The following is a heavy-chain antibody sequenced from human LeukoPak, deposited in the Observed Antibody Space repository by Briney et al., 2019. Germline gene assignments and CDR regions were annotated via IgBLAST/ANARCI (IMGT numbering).Heavy chain of an antibody. CDR3: ARDRYGSGSYYYYYYGMDV. V-gene: IGHV3-33*01. D-gene: IGHD3-10*01. CDR2: IWYDGSNK. Sequence: GGSPRLSCAASGFTFSSYGMHWVRQAPGKGLEWVAVIWYDGSNKYYADSVKGRFTISRDNSKNTLYLQMNSLRAEDTAVYYCARDRYGSGSYYYYYYGMDVWGQGTTVTVSS. J-gene: IGHJ6*02. CDR1: GFTFSSYG.